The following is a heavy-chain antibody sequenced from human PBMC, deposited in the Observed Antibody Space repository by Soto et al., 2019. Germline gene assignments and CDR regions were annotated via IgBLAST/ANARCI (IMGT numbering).Heavy chain of an antibody. D-gene: IGHD3-22*01. Sequence: SETLSLTCTVSGGSISSGGYYWSWIRQHPGKGLEWIGYIYYSGSTYYNPSLKSRVTISVDTSKNQFSLKLSSVTAADTAVYYCVTTRNNWFDPWGQGTLVTVSS. CDR2: IYYSGST. CDR1: GGSISSGGYY. V-gene: IGHV4-31*03. CDR3: VTTRNNWFDP. J-gene: IGHJ5*02.